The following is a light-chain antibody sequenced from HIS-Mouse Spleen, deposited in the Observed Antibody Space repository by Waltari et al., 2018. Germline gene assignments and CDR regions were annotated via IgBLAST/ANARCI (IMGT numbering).Light chain of an antibody. CDR2: DVS. CDR1: RRDVGGYHY. J-gene: IGLJ2*01. Sequence: QSALTQPASVSGSPGPSIPISCTGTRRDVGGYHYVPWSQQHPGKAPKLIIYDVSNRPSGVSNRFSGSKSGNTASLTISGLQAEDEADYYCSSYTSSSTLVVFGGGTKLTVL. V-gene: IGLV2-14*03. CDR3: SSYTSSSTLVV.